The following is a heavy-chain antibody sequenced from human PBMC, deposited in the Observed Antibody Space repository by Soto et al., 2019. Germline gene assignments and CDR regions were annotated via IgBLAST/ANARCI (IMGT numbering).Heavy chain of an antibody. CDR3: AREGDYYSYGMDV. CDR1: GGSISSGGYY. V-gene: IGHV4-31*03. D-gene: IGHD3-16*01. Sequence: QVQLQESGPGLVKPSQTLSLTCTVSGGSISSGGYYWSWIRQHPGKGLEWIGYIYYSGSTYYNPSLKSRVXXSXDXSKNQFSLKLSSVTAADTAVYYCAREGDYYSYGMDVWGQGTTVTVSS. CDR2: IYYSGST. J-gene: IGHJ6*02.